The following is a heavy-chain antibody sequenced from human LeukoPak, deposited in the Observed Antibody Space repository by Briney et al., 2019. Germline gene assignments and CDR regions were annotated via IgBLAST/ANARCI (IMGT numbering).Heavy chain of an antibody. V-gene: IGHV4-4*02. CDR2: IYHSGST. D-gene: IGHD2-2*01. CDR3: ARGGRIVVVPSAMHNWFDP. Sequence: SGTLSLTCAVSGGSISNSNWWSWVRQPPGKGLEWIGEIYHSGSTNYNPSLKSRVTISVDKSKNQFSLNLNSVTAADTAVYYCARGGRIVVVPSAMHNWFDPWGQGTPVTVSS. CDR1: GGSISNSNW. J-gene: IGHJ5*02.